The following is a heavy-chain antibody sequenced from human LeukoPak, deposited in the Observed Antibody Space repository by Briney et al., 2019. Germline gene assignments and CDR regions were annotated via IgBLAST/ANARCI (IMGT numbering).Heavy chain of an antibody. CDR2: ISGSGCSR. CDR1: GFTFSSYA. V-gene: IGHV3-23*01. Sequence: GGSLRLSCAASGFTFSSYAMSWVRQAPATGLEWVSAISGSGCSRYYADSVKGRFNISRDNSKNTLYLQMNSLRAEDTAVYYCAKDVTRLTVTIGWFDPWGQGTLVTVSS. CDR3: AKDVTRLTVTIGWFDP. J-gene: IGHJ5*02. D-gene: IGHD4-17*01.